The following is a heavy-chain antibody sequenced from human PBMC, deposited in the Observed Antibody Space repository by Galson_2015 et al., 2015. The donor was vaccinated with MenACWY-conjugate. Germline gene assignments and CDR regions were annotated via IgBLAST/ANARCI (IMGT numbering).Heavy chain of an antibody. D-gene: IGHD2-8*01. J-gene: IGHJ5*02. Sequence: SLRLSCAASGFTFSSYSMNWVRQAPGKGLEWVSYISSSSSTISYADSVKGRFTISRDNAKNSLYLQMNSLRDEDTAVYYCARDLGYCTNGVCEGWFDPWGQGTLVTVSS. CDR2: ISSSSSTI. V-gene: IGHV3-48*02. CDR3: ARDLGYCTNGVCEGWFDP. CDR1: GFTFSSYS.